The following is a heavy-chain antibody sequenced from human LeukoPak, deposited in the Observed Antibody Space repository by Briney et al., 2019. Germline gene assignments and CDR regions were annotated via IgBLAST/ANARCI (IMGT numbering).Heavy chain of an antibody. D-gene: IGHD2-15*01. Sequence: ASVKVSCKASGYTFTSYGISWVRQAPGQGLERMGWISAYNGNTNYAQKLQGRVTMTTDTSTSTAYMELRSLRSDDTAVYYCARDRPWFVVVVAANSNWFDPWGQGTLVTVSS. V-gene: IGHV1-18*04. J-gene: IGHJ5*02. CDR2: ISAYNGNT. CDR1: GYTFTSYG. CDR3: ARDRPWFVVVVAANSNWFDP.